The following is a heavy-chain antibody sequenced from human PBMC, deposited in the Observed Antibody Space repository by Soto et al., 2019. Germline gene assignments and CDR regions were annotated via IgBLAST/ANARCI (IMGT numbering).Heavy chain of an antibody. CDR3: APQRIASYYDILTGYYSFDY. CDR1: GFTFSSYA. Sequence: EVQLLESGGGLVQPGGSLRLSCAASGFTFSSYAMSWVRQAPGKGLEWVSAISGSGGSTYYADSVKGRFTISRDNSKNTLYLQMNSLRAEDTAVYYCAPQRIASYYDILTGYYSFDYWGQGTLVTVSS. CDR2: ISGSGGST. J-gene: IGHJ4*02. V-gene: IGHV3-23*01. D-gene: IGHD3-9*01.